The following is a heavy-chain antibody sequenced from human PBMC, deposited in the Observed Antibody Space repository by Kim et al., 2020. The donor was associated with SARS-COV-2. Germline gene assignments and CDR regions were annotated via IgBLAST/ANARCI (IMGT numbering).Heavy chain of an antibody. V-gene: IGHV5-51*01. D-gene: IGHD3-22*01. J-gene: IGHJ6*03. CDR3: ARRTYASSGYPYYYYYYIDV. Sequence: GESLKISCKGSGYSFTSYWIGWVRQMPGKGLEWMGIIYPGDSDTRYSPSFQGQVTISADKSISTAYLQWSSLKASDTAMYYCARRTYASSGYPYYYYYYIDVWGQGTTVTVSS. CDR1: GYSFTSYW. CDR2: IYPGDSDT.